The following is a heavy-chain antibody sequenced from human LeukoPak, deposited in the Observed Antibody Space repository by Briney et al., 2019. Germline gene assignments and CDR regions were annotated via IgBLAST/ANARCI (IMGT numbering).Heavy chain of an antibody. V-gene: IGHV1-46*01. CDR1: GYTFTSYY. Sequence: ASVKVSCKASGYTFTSYYMHWVRQAPGQGLEWMGIINPSGGGTSYAQKFQGRVTMTRDTSTSTVYMELSSLRSEDTAVYYCARDRSYYDILTGYQYYFDYWGQGTLVTVSS. CDR3: ARDRSYYDILTGYQYYFDY. D-gene: IGHD3-9*01. J-gene: IGHJ4*02. CDR2: INPSGGGT.